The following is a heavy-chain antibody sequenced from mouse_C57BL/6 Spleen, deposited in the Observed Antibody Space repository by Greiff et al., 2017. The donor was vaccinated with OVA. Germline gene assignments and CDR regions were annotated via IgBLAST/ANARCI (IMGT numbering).Heavy chain of an antibody. J-gene: IGHJ1*03. CDR2: ISSGGSYT. CDR1: GFTFSSYG. V-gene: IGHV5-6*02. Sequence: EVKLEESGGDLVKPGGSLKLSCAASGFTFSSYGMSWVRQTPDKRLEWVATISSGGSYTYYPDSVKGRFTISRDNAKNTLYLQMSSLKSEDTAMYYCARHTPGRYFDVWGTGTTVTVSS. D-gene: IGHD5-1-1*01. CDR3: ARHTPGRYFDV.